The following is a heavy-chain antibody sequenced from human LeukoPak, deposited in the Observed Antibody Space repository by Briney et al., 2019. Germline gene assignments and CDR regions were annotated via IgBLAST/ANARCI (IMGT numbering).Heavy chain of an antibody. J-gene: IGHJ6*03. D-gene: IGHD6-13*01. CDR1: GYSLSSGYY. CDR2: IYHIGST. V-gene: IGHV4-38-2*01. CDR3: ARQGGSSSPYYFYYMDV. Sequence: SETLSLTCAVSGYSLSSGYYWGWFRQPPGKGLAWIACIYHIGSTYYNPSLKSRVTMSVDTSKNQFSLRLTSLTAADTAVYYCARQGGSSSPYYFYYMDVWGKGTTVTVSS.